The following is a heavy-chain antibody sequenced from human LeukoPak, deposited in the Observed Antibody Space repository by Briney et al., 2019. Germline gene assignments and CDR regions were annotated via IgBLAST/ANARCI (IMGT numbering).Heavy chain of an antibody. CDR3: ARGSDRGLSGWDDPNKDMDV. CDR1: GFTFSSYS. CDR2: ISSSSSYI. Sequence: PGGSLRLSCTVSGFTFSSYSMNWVRQAPGKGLEWVSFISSSSSYIYYADSVKGRFTISRDNAKNSLYLQMNSLRAEDTAVYYCARGSDRGLSGWDDPNKDMDVWGKGTTVTVSS. J-gene: IGHJ6*03. D-gene: IGHD6-19*01. V-gene: IGHV3-21*01.